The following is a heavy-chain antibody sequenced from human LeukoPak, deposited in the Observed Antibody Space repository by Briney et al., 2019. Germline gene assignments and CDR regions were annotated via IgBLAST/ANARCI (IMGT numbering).Heavy chain of an antibody. CDR2: ISSSGSTI. D-gene: IGHD3-10*01. CDR1: GFTVSSNY. V-gene: IGHV3-48*02. J-gene: IGHJ3*02. CDR3: ARDLSGRYAFDI. Sequence: GGSLRLSCAASGFTVSSNYMIWVRQAPGKGLEWVSYISSSGSTIYYADSVKGRFTISRDNAKNSLYLQMNSLRDEDTAVYYCARDLSGRYAFDIWGQGTMVTVSS.